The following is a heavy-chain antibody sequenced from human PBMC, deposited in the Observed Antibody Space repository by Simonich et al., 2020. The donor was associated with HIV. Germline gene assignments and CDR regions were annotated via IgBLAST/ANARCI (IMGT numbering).Heavy chain of an antibody. CDR2: IYYSGST. Sequence: GPGLVKPSQTLSLTCTVSRGSISSGGYYWSWIRQHPGKGLEWIGHIYYSGSTYYNPSLRSLVTISVDTSKNQFSLKLSSVTAADTAVYYCARAGGGVLQYWYNWFDPWGQGTLVTVSS. CDR3: ARAGGGVLQYWYNWFDP. D-gene: IGHD2-8*02. J-gene: IGHJ5*02. CDR1: RGSISSGGYY. V-gene: IGHV4-31*01.